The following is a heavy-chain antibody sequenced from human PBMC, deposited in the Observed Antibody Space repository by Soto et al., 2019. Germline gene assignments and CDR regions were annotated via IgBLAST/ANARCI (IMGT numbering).Heavy chain of an antibody. D-gene: IGHD3-16*01. J-gene: IGHJ4*02. CDR1: GYILTSYS. CDR3: ARLLGRSTYHFDY. CDR2: IDPSDSYT. V-gene: IGHV5-10-1*01. Sequence: YLNISCNGSGYILTSYSLRWVRQMPGKGLEWMGKIDPSDSYTNYSPSFQGHVTISADKYISTAYLQWSSLKASETAMDYCARLLGRSTYHFDYWAQGTLVAASS.